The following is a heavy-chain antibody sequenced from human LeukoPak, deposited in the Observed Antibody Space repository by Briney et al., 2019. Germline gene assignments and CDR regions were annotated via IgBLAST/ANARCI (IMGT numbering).Heavy chain of an antibody. CDR3: AKGYADIVVVVAATHEDY. D-gene: IGHD2-15*01. CDR2: IRYDGSNK. J-gene: IGHJ4*02. Sequence: GGSLRLSCAASGFTFSSYGMHWVRQAPGKGLEWVAFIRYDGSNKYYADSVKGRFTISRDNSKNTLYLQMNSLRAEDTAVYYCAKGYADIVVVVAATHEDYWGQGTLVTVSS. CDR1: GFTFSSYG. V-gene: IGHV3-30*02.